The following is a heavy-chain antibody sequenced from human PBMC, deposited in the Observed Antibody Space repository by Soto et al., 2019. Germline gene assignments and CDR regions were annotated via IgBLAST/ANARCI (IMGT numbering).Heavy chain of an antibody. CDR1: GGSFSTDY. D-gene: IGHD6-6*01. V-gene: IGHV4-34*01. J-gene: IGHJ4*02. Sequence: QVPLQQWGAGLLKPSETLSLTCAVYGGSFSTDYWSWIRQPPGKGLEWIGEINPSGGTNYNPPLKSRVTISVATSKNQFSLKLSSVTAADTAVYYCARVLAARASRDFDYWGQGTLVTVSS. CDR3: ARVLAARASRDFDY. CDR2: INPSGGT.